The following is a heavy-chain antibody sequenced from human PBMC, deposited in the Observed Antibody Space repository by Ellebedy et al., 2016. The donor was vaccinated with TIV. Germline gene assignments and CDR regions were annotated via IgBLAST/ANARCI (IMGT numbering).Heavy chain of an antibody. J-gene: IGHJ3*02. CDR2: INPSGGST. Sequence: ASVKVSCXASGYTFTSYYMHWVRQAPGQGLEWMGIINPSGGSTSYAQKFQGRVTMTRDTSTSTVYMELSSLRSEDTAVYYCARGLSPFIPHDAFDIWGQGTMVTVSS. D-gene: IGHD2-21*01. CDR1: GYTFTSYY. CDR3: ARGLSPFIPHDAFDI. V-gene: IGHV1-46*01.